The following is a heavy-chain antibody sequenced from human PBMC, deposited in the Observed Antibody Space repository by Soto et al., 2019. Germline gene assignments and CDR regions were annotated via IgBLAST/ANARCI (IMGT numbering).Heavy chain of an antibody. CDR3: AKLVGEVGATPWFDY. D-gene: IGHD1-26*01. Sequence: QVQLVESGGGVVQPGRSLRLSCAASGFTFSSYGMHWVRQAPGKGLEWVAVISYDGSNKYYADSVKCRFTISRDNSKNTLYLQMNRLRAEDTAVYYCAKLVGEVGATPWFDYWGQGTLVTVSS. J-gene: IGHJ4*02. CDR1: GFTFSSYG. CDR2: ISYDGSNK. V-gene: IGHV3-30*18.